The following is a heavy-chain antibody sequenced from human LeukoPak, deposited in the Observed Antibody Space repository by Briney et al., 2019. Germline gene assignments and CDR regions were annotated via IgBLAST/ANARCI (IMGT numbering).Heavy chain of an antibody. D-gene: IGHD4-17*01. CDR1: GYTFTAYG. J-gene: IGHJ4*02. CDR2: ISPNNGNT. CDR3: ASDYDNGDY. Sequence: ASVKVSCKASGYTFTAYGINWVRQAPGQGLEWMGRISPNNGNTNYPQKLQGRITMTTDTSTSTAYMGLRSLNSDDTAAYYCASDYDNGDYWGQGTLVTVSS. V-gene: IGHV1-18*01.